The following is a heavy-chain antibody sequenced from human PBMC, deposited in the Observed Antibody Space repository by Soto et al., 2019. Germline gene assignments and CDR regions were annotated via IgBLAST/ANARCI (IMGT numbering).Heavy chain of an antibody. CDR3: ARRGYYDRTGYFPNYYFDY. CDR1: GGSISRSNNY. CDR2: ISDSGVP. J-gene: IGHJ4*02. Sequence: QLQLHESGPGLVKPSETLSLSCSVSGGSISRSNNYWGWIRQSPGKGLEWLGSISDSGVPYYNPSLSNLVAMSVDTSKNQFSLGLTSVTAADTAVYYCARRGYYDRTGYFPNYYFDYWGQGILVTVSS. D-gene: IGHD3-22*01. V-gene: IGHV4-39*01.